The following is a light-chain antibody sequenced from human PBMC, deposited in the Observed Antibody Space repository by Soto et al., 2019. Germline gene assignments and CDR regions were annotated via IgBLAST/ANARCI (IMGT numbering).Light chain of an antibody. CDR3: CSYAGSSTFFYV. J-gene: IGLJ1*01. CDR1: SSDVGSYNL. V-gene: IGLV2-23*02. CDR2: EVS. Sequence: QSVLTQPASVSGSPGQSITISCTGTSSDVGSYNLVSWYQQHPGKAPKLMIYEVSKRPSGVSNRFSGSKSGNTASLTISGLQAEYEADYYCCSYAGSSTFFYVFGTGTKLTVL.